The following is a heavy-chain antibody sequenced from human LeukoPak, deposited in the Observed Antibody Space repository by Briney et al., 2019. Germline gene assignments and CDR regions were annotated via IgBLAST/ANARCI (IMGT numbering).Heavy chain of an antibody. Sequence: GGSLRLSCAASGFTFSSYCMGWVRQAPGKGLEWVSAISGSGGSTYYAASVKGRFTISRDNSKNTLYLQMNSLRAEDTAVYYCAKTQYTHLRTLWYYYYYMDVWGKGTTVTISS. CDR2: ISGSGGST. J-gene: IGHJ6*03. CDR3: AKTQYTHLRTLWYYYYYMDV. CDR1: GFTFSSYC. V-gene: IGHV3-23*01. D-gene: IGHD3-10*01.